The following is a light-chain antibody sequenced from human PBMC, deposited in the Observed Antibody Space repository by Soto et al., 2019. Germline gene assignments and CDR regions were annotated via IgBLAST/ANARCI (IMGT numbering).Light chain of an antibody. CDR1: QSLLDSDDGITY. J-gene: IGKJ4*01. CDR2: TVS. Sequence: VITQSPVSLSVTPGEPASISCRSSQSLLDSDDGITYLDWFLQKPGQSPQLLIYTVSYRASGVPDRFSGSGSGTDFTLKIIRVEAEDVGVYYCMQRIRLILNCGGGTKVNIK. CDR3: MQRIRLILN. V-gene: IGKV2-40*01.